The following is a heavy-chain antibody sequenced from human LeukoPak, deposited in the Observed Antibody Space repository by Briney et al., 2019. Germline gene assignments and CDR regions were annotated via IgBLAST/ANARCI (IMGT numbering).Heavy chain of an antibody. Sequence: SETLSLTCTVSSYSISSGYYWGWVRQPPGKGLEWIGYISYSGSTNYNPSLKSRVSISIDTSKNQFSLKLSSVTAADTAVYYCASGGYCSSGSCYPNWFDPWGQGTLVTVSS. CDR1: SYSISSGYY. CDR2: ISYSGST. J-gene: IGHJ5*02. V-gene: IGHV4-61*01. CDR3: ASGGYCSSGSCYPNWFDP. D-gene: IGHD2-15*01.